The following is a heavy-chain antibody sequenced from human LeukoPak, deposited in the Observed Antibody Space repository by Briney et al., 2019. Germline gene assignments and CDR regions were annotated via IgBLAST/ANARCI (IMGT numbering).Heavy chain of an antibody. D-gene: IGHD6-13*01. CDR1: GYTFTSYG. CDR2: ISAYYGNT. Sequence: ASVKVSCKASGYTFTSYGISWVRQAPGQGLEWMGWISAYYGNTNYAQKLQGRVTMTTDTSTSTAYMELRSLRSDDTAVYYCARGLNVAAAGTSYYYYGMDVWGQGTTVTVSS. J-gene: IGHJ6*02. CDR3: ARGLNVAAAGTSYYYYGMDV. V-gene: IGHV1-18*01.